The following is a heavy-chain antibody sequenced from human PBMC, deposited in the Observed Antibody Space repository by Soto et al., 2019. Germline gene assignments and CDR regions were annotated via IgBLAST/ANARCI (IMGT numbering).Heavy chain of an antibody. D-gene: IGHD3-3*01. CDR2: INPSGGST. V-gene: IGHV1-46*01. CDR1: GYTFTSYY. CDR3: ARDPTYYDFWSGIPESLTLGYGMDV. J-gene: IGHJ6*02. Sequence: GASVKVSCKASGYTFTSYYMHWVRQAPGQGLEWMGIINPSGGSTSYAQKFQGRVTMTRDTSTSTVYMELSSLRSEDTAVYYCARDPTYYDFWSGIPESLTLGYGMDVWGQGATVTVSS.